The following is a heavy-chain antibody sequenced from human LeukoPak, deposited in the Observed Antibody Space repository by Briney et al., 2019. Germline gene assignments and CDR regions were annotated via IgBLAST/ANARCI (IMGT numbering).Heavy chain of an antibody. CDR1: GYIFTDYY. V-gene: IGHV1-2*06. CDR2: INPNSGGA. J-gene: IGHJ4*02. CDR3: ARGSGYGDSPGLD. D-gene: IGHD4-17*01. Sequence: ASVKVSCKASGYIFTDYYIHWVRQAPGQGLEWMGRINPNSGGANYAQQFQGRVTMTRDTSISIAYMEVVRLTSDDTAVYYCARGSGYGDSPGLDWGQETLVTVSS.